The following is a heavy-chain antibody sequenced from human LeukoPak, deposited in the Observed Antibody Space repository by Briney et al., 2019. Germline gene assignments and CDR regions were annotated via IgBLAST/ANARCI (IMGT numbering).Heavy chain of an antibody. CDR1: GFTFSNAW. J-gene: IGHJ3*02. CDR2: IKSKTDGGTT. Sequence: PGGPLRLSCAASGFTFSNAWMSWVRQAPGKGLEWVGRIKSKTDGGTTDYAAPVKGRFTISRDDSKNTLYLQMNSLKTEDTAVYYCTTDSTYSSSWAFDIWGQGTMVTVSS. V-gene: IGHV3-15*01. CDR3: TTDSTYSSSWAFDI. D-gene: IGHD6-13*01.